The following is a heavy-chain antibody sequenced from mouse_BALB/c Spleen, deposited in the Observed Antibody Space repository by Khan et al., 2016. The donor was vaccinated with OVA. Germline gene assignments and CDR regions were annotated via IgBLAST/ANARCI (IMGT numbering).Heavy chain of an antibody. Sequence: EVQLQESGPGLVKPSQSLSLTCTVTGYSITSEYAWNWIRHFPGNKLEWMGYINYSGNTSYNPSLKSRISITRDTSKNQFFLQLNSVTTEDTATNYCTRKDYYDYDPFPYWGQGTLVTVSA. D-gene: IGHD2-4*01. CDR2: INYSGNT. V-gene: IGHV3-2*02. CDR1: GYSITSEYA. CDR3: TRKDYYDYDPFPY. J-gene: IGHJ3*01.